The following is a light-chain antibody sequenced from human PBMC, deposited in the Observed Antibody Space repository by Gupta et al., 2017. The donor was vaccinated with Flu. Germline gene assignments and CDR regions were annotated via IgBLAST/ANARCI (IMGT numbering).Light chain of an antibody. CDR2: EVS. J-gene: IGLJ3*02. V-gene: IGLV2-23*02. CDR1: NRDSGKLNL. CDR3: CSSYNNAPGG. Sequence: SITPSCTGNNRDSGKLNLVSWYQQNPGTAPIIIMYEVSKWPSNMPRRFSGSNSGTKASMTFSGFQAEDAAQYYCCSSYNNAPGGFGGGTSLTVL.